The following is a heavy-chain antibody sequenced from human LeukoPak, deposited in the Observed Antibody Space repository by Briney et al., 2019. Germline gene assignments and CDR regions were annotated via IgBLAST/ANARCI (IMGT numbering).Heavy chain of an antibody. J-gene: IGHJ4*02. D-gene: IGHD3-16*01. CDR1: GFTFSSYG. CDR2: IRYDGSNK. CDR3: ARDPPLYGQGGGDY. V-gene: IGHV3-30*02. Sequence: GGSLRLSCAASGFTFSSYGMHWVRQAPGKGLEWVAFIRYDGSNKYYADSVKGRFTISRDNSKNTLYLQMNSLRAEDTAVYYCARDPPLYGQGGGDYWGQGTLVTVSS.